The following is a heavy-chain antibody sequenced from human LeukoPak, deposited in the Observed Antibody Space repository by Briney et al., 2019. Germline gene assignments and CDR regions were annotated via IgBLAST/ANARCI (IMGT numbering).Heavy chain of an antibody. CDR1: GYTFNRHS. V-gene: IGHV1-18*01. D-gene: IGHD6-19*01. Sequence: GASVKVSCKASGYTFNRHSISWVRQAPGQGLEWMGWISAYNGDTKYAQKFQGRVTMTTDTSTSTAYMELRSLTSDDTAVYYCARDPSNSSGRYEHLDYWGQGTLVTVSS. J-gene: IGHJ4*02. CDR2: ISAYNGDT. CDR3: ARDPSNSSGRYEHLDY.